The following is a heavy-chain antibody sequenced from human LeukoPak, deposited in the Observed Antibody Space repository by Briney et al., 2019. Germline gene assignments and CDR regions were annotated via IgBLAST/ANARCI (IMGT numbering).Heavy chain of an antibody. J-gene: IGHJ4*02. CDR2: VSISGGST. Sequence: GGSLRLSCAASGFNFNYYAMSWVRQAPGKGLEWVSTVSISGGSTYSADPVKGRFTISRDNSNKILYLQMHSLRAEDTAVYYCAKGLGGSSGWYYFDYWGQGALVTVSS. CDR1: GFNFNYYA. D-gene: IGHD6-19*01. V-gene: IGHV3-23*01. CDR3: AKGLGGSSGWYYFDY.